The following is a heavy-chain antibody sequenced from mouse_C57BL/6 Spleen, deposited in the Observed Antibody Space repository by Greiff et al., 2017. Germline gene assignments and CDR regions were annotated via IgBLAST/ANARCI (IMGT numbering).Heavy chain of an antibody. CDR2: ISGGGGNT. CDR3: AGRGDNLAWFAY. D-gene: IGHD1-3*01. CDR1: GFTFSSYT. V-gene: IGHV5-9*01. Sequence: EVKLVESGGGLVKPGGSLKLSCAASGFTFSSYTMPWVRQTPEKRLEWVATISGGGGNTYYPDSVKGRFTISRDNAKNTLYLQMSSLRSEDTALYYCAGRGDNLAWFAYWGKGTLVTVSA. J-gene: IGHJ3*01.